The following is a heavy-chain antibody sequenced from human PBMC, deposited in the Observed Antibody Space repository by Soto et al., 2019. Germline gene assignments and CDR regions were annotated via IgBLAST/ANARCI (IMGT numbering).Heavy chain of an antibody. V-gene: IGHV1-2*02. CDR2: INPNSGGT. Sequence: ASVKVSCKASGYTFTGYYMHWVRQAPGQGLEWMGWINPNSGGTNYAQKFQGRVTMTRGTSISTAYMELSRLRSDDTAVYYCARERGASSGPPVRAWFDPWGQGTLVTVSS. D-gene: IGHD3-22*01. CDR1: GYTFTGYY. CDR3: ARERGASSGPPVRAWFDP. J-gene: IGHJ5*02.